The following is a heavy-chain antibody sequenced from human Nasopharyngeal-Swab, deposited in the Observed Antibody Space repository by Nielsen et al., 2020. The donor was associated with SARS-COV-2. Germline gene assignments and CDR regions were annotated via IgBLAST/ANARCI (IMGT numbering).Heavy chain of an antibody. CDR1: GYSFTSYP. CDR2: IDAGDGNA. J-gene: IGHJ5*02. CDR3: ARGQAWPPRFDP. V-gene: IGHV1-3*01. D-gene: IGHD5-12*01. Sequence: ASVKVSCKAAGYSFTSYPIHWVRQAPGQRPERMGWIDAGDGNARYSEKFQGRDTITRDTSASTAHMELISLTSEDTAFYFCARGQAWPPRFDPWGQGTLVTVSS.